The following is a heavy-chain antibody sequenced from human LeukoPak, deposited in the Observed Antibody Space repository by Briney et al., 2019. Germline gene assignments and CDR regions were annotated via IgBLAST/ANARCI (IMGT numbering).Heavy chain of an antibody. J-gene: IGHJ6*04. CDR3: VVVPAAALRGYGMGV. CDR2: IIPIFGTA. V-gene: IGHV1-69*06. CDR1: GGTFSSYA. D-gene: IGHD2-2*01. Sequence: SVKVSCKASGGTFSSYAISWVRQAPGQGLEWMGGIIPIFGTANYAQKFQGRVTITADKSTSTAYMELSSLRSEDTAVYYCVVVPAAALRGYGMGVWGKGTTVTVSS.